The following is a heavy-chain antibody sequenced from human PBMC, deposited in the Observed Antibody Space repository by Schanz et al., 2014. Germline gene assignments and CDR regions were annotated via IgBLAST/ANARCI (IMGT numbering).Heavy chain of an antibody. Sequence: EVQLVESGGGLVQPGRSLRLSCAVSGFTVNTNYMSWVRQAPGKGLEWISSMYINSGSTQYADSVKGRFIISRDSSKNTLFLQMNSLRAEDTAVSFCARDGGRDGYNLAFDVWGQGTLVTVSS. CDR2: MYINSGST. CDR3: ARDGGRDGYNLAFDV. J-gene: IGHJ3*01. D-gene: IGHD5-12*01. CDR1: GFTVNTNY. V-gene: IGHV3-53*01.